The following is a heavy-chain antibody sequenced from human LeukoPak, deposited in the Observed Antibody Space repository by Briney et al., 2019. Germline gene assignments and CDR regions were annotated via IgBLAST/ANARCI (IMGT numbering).Heavy chain of an antibody. J-gene: IGHJ6*03. CDR1: GGSISSYY. CDR3: ARTGCTNGVCYSHYYYYMDV. V-gene: IGHV4-59*12. CDR2: IYYSGST. D-gene: IGHD2-8*01. Sequence: SETLSLTCTVSGGSISSYYWSWIRQPPGKGLEWIGYIYYSGSTNYNPSLKSRVTISVDTSKNQFSLKLSSVTAADTAVYYCARTGCTNGVCYSHYYYYMDVWGKGTTVTVSS.